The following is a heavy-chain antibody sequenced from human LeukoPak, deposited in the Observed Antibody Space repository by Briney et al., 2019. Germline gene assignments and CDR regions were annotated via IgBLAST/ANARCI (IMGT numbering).Heavy chain of an antibody. V-gene: IGHV4-59*01. CDR2: IYYSGST. D-gene: IGHD2-2*02. J-gene: IGHJ4*02. CDR3: ARGYCSSTSCYIPIDY. Sequence: SETLSLTCTVSGGSISSYYWSWIRQPPGKGLEWIGYIYYSGSTNYNPSLKSRVTISVDTSKNQFSLKLSSVTAADTAAYYCARGYCSSTSCYIPIDYWGQGTLVTVSS. CDR1: GGSISSYY.